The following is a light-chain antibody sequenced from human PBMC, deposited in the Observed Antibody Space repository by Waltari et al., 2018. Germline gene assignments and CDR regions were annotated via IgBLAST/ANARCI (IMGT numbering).Light chain of an antibody. V-gene: IGKV4-1*01. CDR2: WAS. J-gene: IGKJ1*01. Sequence: DIVMTQSPDSLAVYLGERATINCKSSQSVLYSSNNKNYLAWYQQKPGQPPKLLIYWASTRESGVPDRFSGSGSGTDFTLTISSLQAEDVAVYYCQQYYSTRTFGQGTKVEIK. CDR3: QQYYSTRT. CDR1: QSVLYSSNNKNY.